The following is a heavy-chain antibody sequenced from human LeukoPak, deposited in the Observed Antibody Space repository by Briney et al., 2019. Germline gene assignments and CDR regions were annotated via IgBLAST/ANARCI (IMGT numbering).Heavy chain of an antibody. J-gene: IGHJ3*02. V-gene: IGHV4-39*07. D-gene: IGHD3-22*01. Sequence: PSETLSLTCTVSGGSISSSSYYCGWIRQPPGKGLEWIGSIYYSGSTYYNPSLKSRVTISVDTSKNQFSLKLSSVTAADTAVYYCARDGRGYYDSSGYTRSAFDIWGQGTMVTVSS. CDR1: GGSISSSSYY. CDR2: IYYSGST. CDR3: ARDGRGYYDSSGYTRSAFDI.